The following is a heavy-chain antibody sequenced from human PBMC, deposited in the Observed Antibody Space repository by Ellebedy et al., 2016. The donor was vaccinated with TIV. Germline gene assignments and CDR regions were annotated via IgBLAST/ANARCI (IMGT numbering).Heavy chain of an antibody. CDR1: GFTFSSYA. Sequence: GESLKISXAASGFTFSSYAMSWVRQAPGKGLEWVSSISSSSSYIYYADSVKGRFTISRDNAKNSLYLQMNSLRAEDTAVYYCARDSSSVVVVAATHPWGQGTLVTVSS. CDR3: ARDSSSVVVVAATHP. D-gene: IGHD2-15*01. J-gene: IGHJ5*02. V-gene: IGHV3-21*01. CDR2: ISSSSSYI.